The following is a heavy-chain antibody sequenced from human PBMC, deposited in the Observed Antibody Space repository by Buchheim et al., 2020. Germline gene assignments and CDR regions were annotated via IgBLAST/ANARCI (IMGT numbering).Heavy chain of an antibody. J-gene: IGHJ4*02. CDR2: ISYDGSNK. Sequence: VQLVESGGGVVQPGRSLRLSCAASGFTFSSYAMHWVRQAPGKGLEWVAVISYDGSNKYYADSVKGRFTISRDNSKNTLYLQMNSLRAEDTAVYYCARGRYSGSYSDYWGQGTL. V-gene: IGHV3-30-3*01. CDR1: GFTFSSYA. D-gene: IGHD1-26*01. CDR3: ARGRYSGSYSDY.